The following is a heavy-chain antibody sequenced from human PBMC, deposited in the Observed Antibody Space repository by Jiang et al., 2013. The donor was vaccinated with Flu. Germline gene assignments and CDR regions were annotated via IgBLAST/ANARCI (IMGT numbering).Heavy chain of an antibody. CDR3: ARHPFWSGAPDS. Sequence: SGPGLVKPSETLSLTCTVSRGSISTYYWSWIRQPPGKGLEWIGYIYYSGITYYNPSLKSRVTISVDTSKNQFSLKLRSVTAADTAVFYCARHPFWSGAPDSWGQGTLVTVSS. V-gene: IGHV4-59*08. D-gene: IGHD3-3*01. J-gene: IGHJ4*02. CDR1: RGSISTYY. CDR2: IYYSGIT.